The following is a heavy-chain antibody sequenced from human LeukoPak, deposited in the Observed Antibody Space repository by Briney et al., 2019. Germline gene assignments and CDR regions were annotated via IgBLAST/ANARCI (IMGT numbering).Heavy chain of an antibody. CDR1: GFTFNNYF. V-gene: IGHV3-74*01. Sequence: GGSLRLSCAASGFTFNNYFMHWVRQAPGKGLVWVSRITSDGSGTNYADSVKGRFTISRDNAKNTLYLQMNGLRVEDTAVYYCVNLGYCTTSSCQPWGQGTLVTVSS. CDR2: ITSDGSGT. CDR3: VNLGYCTTSSCQP. J-gene: IGHJ4*02. D-gene: IGHD2-2*01.